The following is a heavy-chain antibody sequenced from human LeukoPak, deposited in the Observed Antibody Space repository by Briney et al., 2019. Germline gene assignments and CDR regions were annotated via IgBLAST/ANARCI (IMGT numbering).Heavy chain of an antibody. J-gene: IGHJ4*02. CDR3: AKDPAYYYDSSGYSYYFDY. CDR2: ISWNSGSI. D-gene: IGHD3-22*01. Sequence: GRSLRLSCAASGFTFDDYAMHWVRPAPGKGLEGVSGISWNSGSIGYADSVKGRFTISRDNAKNSLYLQMNSLRAEDTALYYCAKDPAYYYDSSGYSYYFDYWGQGTLVTVSS. CDR1: GFTFDDYA. V-gene: IGHV3-9*01.